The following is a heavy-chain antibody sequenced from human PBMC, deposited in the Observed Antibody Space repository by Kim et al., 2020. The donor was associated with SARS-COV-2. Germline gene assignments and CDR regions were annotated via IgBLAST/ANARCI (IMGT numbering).Heavy chain of an antibody. CDR1: GFTFNDYG. V-gene: IGHV3-20*04. J-gene: IGHJ5*02. Sequence: GGSLRLSCVASGFTFNDYGMSWVRQAPGKGLEWVAGISEKGGSTGYADSLKGRFTISRDNAKNTLYLQMNRLTAEDTALYYCARNYGPRDYHEYDPWCQG. CDR2: ISEKGGST. CDR3: ARNYGPRDYHEYDP. D-gene: IGHD3-10*01.